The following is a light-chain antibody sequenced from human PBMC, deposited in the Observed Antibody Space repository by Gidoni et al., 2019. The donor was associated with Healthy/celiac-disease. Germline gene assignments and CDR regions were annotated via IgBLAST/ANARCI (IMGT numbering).Light chain of an antibody. CDR2: EVS. V-gene: IGLV2-8*01. CDR1: SSDVGGYNY. CDR3: SSYAGSNNVV. Sequence: QSALTQPPSASGSPGQSVTISCTGTSSDVGGYNYVSWYQQHPGKAPKLMIYEVSKRPSGVPDRFFDSKSGNTASLTVSGLQAEDEADYYCSSYAGSNNVVFGGGTKLTVL. J-gene: IGLJ2*01.